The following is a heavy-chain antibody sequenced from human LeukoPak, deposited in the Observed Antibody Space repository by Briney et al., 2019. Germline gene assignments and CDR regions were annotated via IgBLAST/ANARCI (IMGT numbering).Heavy chain of an antibody. CDR1: GYSFTNYG. J-gene: IGHJ4*02. Sequence: GASVKVSFKASGYSFTNYGISWVRQAPGQGLEWMGWISAYNDNAHYAQGLEGRVTMTSETSTRTAYMELRSLRSDYTAVYYCARSTLGIEFDYWGQGSLVTVSS. D-gene: IGHD7-27*01. CDR2: ISAYNDNA. CDR3: ARSTLGIEFDY. V-gene: IGHV1-18*01.